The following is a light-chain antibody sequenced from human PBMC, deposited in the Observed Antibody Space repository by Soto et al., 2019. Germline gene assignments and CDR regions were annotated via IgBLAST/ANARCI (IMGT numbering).Light chain of an antibody. CDR3: QQSYNGPFT. J-gene: IGKJ3*01. V-gene: IGKV1-39*01. CDR1: QSISSY. CDR2: AAS. Sequence: DIQMTQSPSSLSASVGDRVTITCRASQSISSYLNWYQQKPGKASKLLIYAASSLQSGVPSRFSGSGSGTDFTLTITNLQPEDFATYYCQQSYNGPFTFGPGTKVDNK.